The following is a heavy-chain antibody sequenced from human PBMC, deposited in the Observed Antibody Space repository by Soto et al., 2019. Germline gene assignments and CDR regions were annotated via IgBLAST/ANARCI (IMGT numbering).Heavy chain of an antibody. CDR3: AHQQLVLGWFGP. CDR1: GGTFSSYT. CDR2: IIPILGIA. J-gene: IGHJ5*02. D-gene: IGHD6-13*01. V-gene: IGHV1-69*02. Sequence: SVKVSCKASGGTFSSYTISWVRQAPGQGLEWMGRIIPILGIANYAQKFQGRVTITADKSTSTAYMEMSSLRSEDTAVYYCAHQQLVLGWFGPWGQGTLVTVSS.